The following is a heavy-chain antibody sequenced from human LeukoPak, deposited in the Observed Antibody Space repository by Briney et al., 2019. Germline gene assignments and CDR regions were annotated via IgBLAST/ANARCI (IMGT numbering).Heavy chain of an antibody. Sequence: GASVKVSCKASGGTFSSYAISWVRQAPGQGLEWMGGIIPIFGTANYAQKFQGRVTITADESTSTAYMELSSLRSEDTAVYYCALPPTTYSSSWYDYWGQGTLVTVSS. J-gene: IGHJ4*02. CDR3: ALPPTTYSSSWYDY. CDR1: GGTFSSYA. CDR2: IIPIFGTA. V-gene: IGHV1-69*13. D-gene: IGHD6-13*01.